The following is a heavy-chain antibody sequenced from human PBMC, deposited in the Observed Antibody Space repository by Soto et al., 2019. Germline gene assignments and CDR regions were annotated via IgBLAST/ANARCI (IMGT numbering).Heavy chain of an antibody. D-gene: IGHD6-13*01. V-gene: IGHV4-39*01. CDR1: GDSIISTYY. J-gene: IGHJ4*02. CDR2: IYYSGST. CDR3: ARQGSPSSWCPIDS. Sequence: QLQLQESGPGLVKPSETLSLTCTVSGDSIISTYYWGWIRQAPGRGLEWIGSIYYSGSTHYNPSLESRVTXXLXQFXNQFCRNLSSVTASDTAVYFCARQGSPSSWCPIDSWGQGTLVTVSS.